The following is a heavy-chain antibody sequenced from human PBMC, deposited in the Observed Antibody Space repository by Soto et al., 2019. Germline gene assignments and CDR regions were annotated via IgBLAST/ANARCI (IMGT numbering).Heavy chain of an antibody. J-gene: IGHJ4*02. V-gene: IGHV4-59*01. CDR1: GGPISSYY. CDR2: VFYSGIP. CDR3: VSRPEGRREGFFAY. Sequence: SETLSLTCTVSGGPISSYYWGWIRQLPGKTLEWLGYVFYSGIPRYSPSLKSRVAISVDRSKNQVSLNLRSVSAAETGVYYCVSRPEGRREGFFAYWGVGTLVTVSS. D-gene: IGHD3-10*01.